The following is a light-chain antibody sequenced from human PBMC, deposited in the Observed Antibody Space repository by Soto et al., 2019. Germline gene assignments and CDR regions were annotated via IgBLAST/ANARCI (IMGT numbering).Light chain of an antibody. J-gene: IGLJ3*02. CDR1: SSDVGGYNY. Sequence: QSALTQPRSVSGSPGQSVTISCTGTSSDVGGYNYVSWYQQHPGKAPKLMIYDVSKRPSGVPDLFSGSKSGNTASLTISGLPAEDEADYYCCSYAGSYSLVFGGGTKLTVL. CDR2: DVS. V-gene: IGLV2-11*01. CDR3: CSYAGSYSLV.